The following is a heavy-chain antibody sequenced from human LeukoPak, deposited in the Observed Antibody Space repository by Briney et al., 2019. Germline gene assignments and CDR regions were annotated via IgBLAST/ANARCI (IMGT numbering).Heavy chain of an antibody. D-gene: IGHD3-16*01. V-gene: IGHV4-34*01. CDR2: INHSGRI. CDR1: GGSFSSYY. CDR3: ARVHGNYASPLDF. Sequence: PSETLSLTCGVHGGSFSSYYWSSSRQTPGKGVGLIGEINHSGRINHNPSLKSRVTISVDTSKNQYSLKLNSVTAADTAVYYCARVHGNYASPLDFWGQGTLVTVSS. J-gene: IGHJ4*02.